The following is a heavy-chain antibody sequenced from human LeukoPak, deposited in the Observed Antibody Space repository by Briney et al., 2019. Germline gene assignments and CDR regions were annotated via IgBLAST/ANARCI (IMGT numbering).Heavy chain of an antibody. Sequence: ASVKVSCKASGYTFTSYGISWVRQAPGQGLEWMGWISAYNGNTNYAQKLQGRVTMTTDTSTRTAYMELRSLRSDDTAVYCCARDLGAAFMVRGVPFDYWGQGTLVTVSS. V-gene: IGHV1-18*01. J-gene: IGHJ4*02. CDR3: ARDLGAAFMVRGVPFDY. CDR1: GYTFTSYG. D-gene: IGHD3-10*01. CDR2: ISAYNGNT.